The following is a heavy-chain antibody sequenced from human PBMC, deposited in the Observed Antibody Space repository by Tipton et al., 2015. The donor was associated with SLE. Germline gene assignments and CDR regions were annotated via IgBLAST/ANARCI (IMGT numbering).Heavy chain of an antibody. CDR3: ARDSVWVQGVKGAFDI. V-gene: IGHV4-31*03. CDR2: IYYSGST. Sequence: LRLSCTVSGGSISSGGYYWSWVRQLPGKGLEWIGYIYYSGSTYCNPSLKGRLTISLDTSKNQFSLKLSSVTAADTAVYYCARDSVWVQGVKGAFDIWGQGTMVTVSS. CDR1: GGSISSGGYY. J-gene: IGHJ3*02. D-gene: IGHD3-10*01.